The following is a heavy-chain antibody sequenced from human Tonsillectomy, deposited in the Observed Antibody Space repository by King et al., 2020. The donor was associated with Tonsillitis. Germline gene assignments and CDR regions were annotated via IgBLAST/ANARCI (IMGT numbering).Heavy chain of an antibody. CDR2: ISWNSGRI. J-gene: IGHJ4*02. CDR3: AKDTTLGASPYYFDY. V-gene: IGHV3-9*01. Sequence: VQLVGSGGGFVQPGRSLRLSCAASGFSFDEYAMHWVRHAPGKGLEWVSGISWNSGRIAYADSVKGRFTISRDNAKNSLYLQMNSLRAEDTALYYCAKDTTLGASPYYFDYWGQGTPVTVSS. D-gene: IGHD1-26*01. CDR1: GFSFDEYA.